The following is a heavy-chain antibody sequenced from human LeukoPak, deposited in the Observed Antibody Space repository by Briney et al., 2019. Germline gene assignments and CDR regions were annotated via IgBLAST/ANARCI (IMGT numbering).Heavy chain of an antibody. D-gene: IGHD4-17*01. J-gene: IGHJ4*02. CDR1: GFTVSSNY. CDR3: ARVQYGDYVGY. CDR2: IYSGGST. V-gene: IGHV3-53*01. Sequence: QSGGSLRLSCAASGFTVSSNYMSWVRQAPGKGLEWVSVIYSGGSTYYADSVKGRFTISRDNSKNTLYLQMNSLRAEDTAVYYCARVQYGDYVGYWGQGTLVTVSS.